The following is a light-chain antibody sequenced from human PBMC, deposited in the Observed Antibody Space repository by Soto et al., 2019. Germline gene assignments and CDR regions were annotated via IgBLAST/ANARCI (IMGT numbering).Light chain of an antibody. Sequence: EIVLTQSPGTLSLSPGERATLSCRASQSVSSAYLAWYQQIPGQAPRLLIYGASSRATGIPDRFSGSGSGTDFTLTSSVLEPEDFAVYYCQQSGSSFYTFGQGTKLEIK. CDR2: GAS. CDR3: QQSGSSFYT. J-gene: IGKJ2*01. CDR1: QSVSSAY. V-gene: IGKV3-20*01.